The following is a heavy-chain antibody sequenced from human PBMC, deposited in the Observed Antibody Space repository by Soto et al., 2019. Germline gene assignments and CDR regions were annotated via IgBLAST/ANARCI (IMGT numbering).Heavy chain of an antibody. J-gene: IGHJ6*02. CDR3: AKDAIVVIPAAKRSFGMDV. CDR1: GFTFSSFD. Sequence: PGGSLRLSCEDSGFTFSSFDFHWVRQAPGKGLEWVAIISSDGSEKYYADSVKGRFTISRDNSKNTLYLQMNSVRAEDTAVYYCAKDAIVVIPAAKRSFGMDVWGQGTTVIVSS. V-gene: IGHV3-30*18. CDR2: ISSDGSEK. D-gene: IGHD2-2*01.